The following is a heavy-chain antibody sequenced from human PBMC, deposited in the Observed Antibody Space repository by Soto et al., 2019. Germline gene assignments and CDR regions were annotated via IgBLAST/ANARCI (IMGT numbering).Heavy chain of an antibody. CDR2: ISYDESNK. Sequence: QVHLVESGGGEVQPGRSLRLSCAASGFTFSGFAMHWVRQAPGKGLEWVAYISYDESNKYYADSLKGRFTISRDNSKNTLYPEMNSLRAEDTSVYYCAREYYGDCYSGQGTLVTVSS. D-gene: IGHD4-17*01. J-gene: IGHJ4*02. CDR1: GFTFSGFA. V-gene: IGHV3-30-3*01. CDR3: AREYYGDCY.